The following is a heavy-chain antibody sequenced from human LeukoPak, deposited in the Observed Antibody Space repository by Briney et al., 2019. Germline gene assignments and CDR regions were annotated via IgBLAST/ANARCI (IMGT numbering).Heavy chain of an antibody. D-gene: IGHD3-3*01. CDR1: GYTFTSYD. Sequence: ASVKVSCKASGYTFTSYDINWVRQATGQGLEWMGWMNPNSGNTGYAQKFQGGVTMTRNTSISTAYMELSSLRSEDTAVYYCARKYYDFWSGNRAFDYWGQGTLVTVSS. CDR3: ARKYYDFWSGNRAFDY. CDR2: MNPNSGNT. V-gene: IGHV1-8*01. J-gene: IGHJ4*02.